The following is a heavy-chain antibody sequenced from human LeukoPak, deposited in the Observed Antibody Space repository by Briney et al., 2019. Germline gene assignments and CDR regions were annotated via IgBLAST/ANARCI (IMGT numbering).Heavy chain of an antibody. CDR2: INTNTGNP. V-gene: IGHV7-4-1*02. Sequence: ASVKVSCKASGYTFTSYAMNWVRQAPGQGLEWMGWINTNTGNPTYAQGFTGRFVFSLDTSVSTAYLQISSLKAEDTAVYYCARDLRRGRPYSYGLYYFDYWGQGTLVTVSS. D-gene: IGHD5-18*01. CDR1: GYTFTSYA. CDR3: ARDLRRGRPYSYGLYYFDY. J-gene: IGHJ4*02.